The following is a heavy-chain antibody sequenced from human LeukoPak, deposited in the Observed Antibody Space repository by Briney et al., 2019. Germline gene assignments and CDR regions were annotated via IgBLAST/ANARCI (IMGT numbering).Heavy chain of an antibody. CDR2: ISSSSSVT. V-gene: IGHV3-21*05. Sequence: GGSLRLSCAASGFTFSSYSMNWVRQAPGKGLEWVSYISSSSSVTYYTDSVKGRFTISRDNAKNSLYLQMNSLRTEDTALYYCARASRFLEWSSPDAFDIWGQGTMVTVSS. D-gene: IGHD3-3*01. CDR3: ARASRFLEWSSPDAFDI. CDR1: GFTFSSYS. J-gene: IGHJ3*02.